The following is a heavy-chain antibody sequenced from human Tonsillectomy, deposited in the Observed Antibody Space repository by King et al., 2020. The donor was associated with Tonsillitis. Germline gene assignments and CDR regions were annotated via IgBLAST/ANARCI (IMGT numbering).Heavy chain of an antibody. Sequence: VQLVESGGHSVQPGGSLRLSCAASGFIFSSYSMNWFRQVPGKGLEWVSYISSSSNTIYYADSVKGRFTISRDNAKNSLYLQMNSLRAEDTAVYYCARKRSGDYYDSSGYYFDYWGQGTLVTVSS. CDR3: ARKRSGDYYDSSGYYFDY. CDR1: GFIFSSYS. CDR2: ISSSSNTI. V-gene: IGHV3-48*04. J-gene: IGHJ4*02. D-gene: IGHD3-22*01.